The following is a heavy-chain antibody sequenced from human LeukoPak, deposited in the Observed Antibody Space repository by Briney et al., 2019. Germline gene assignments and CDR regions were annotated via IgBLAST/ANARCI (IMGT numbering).Heavy chain of an antibody. CDR2: FDPEDGET. Sequence: ASVKVSCKVSGYTLTELSMHWVGQAPGKGLEWMGGFDPEDGETIYAQKFQGRVTMTEDTSTDTAYMELSSLRSEDTAVYYCAATKYYDILTGYPTPGAFDIWGQGTTVTVSS. J-gene: IGHJ3*02. V-gene: IGHV1-24*01. CDR3: AATKYYDILTGYPTPGAFDI. D-gene: IGHD3-9*01. CDR1: GYTLTELS.